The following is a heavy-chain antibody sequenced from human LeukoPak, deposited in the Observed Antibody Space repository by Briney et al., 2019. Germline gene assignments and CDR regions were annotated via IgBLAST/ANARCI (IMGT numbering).Heavy chain of an antibody. D-gene: IGHD3-16*02. CDR3: ARGQGIVGGYPKDVWGSYRFSATFWVY. J-gene: IGHJ4*02. CDR1: GGSISSYY. V-gene: IGHV4-34*01. CDR2: INHSGST. Sequence: SETLSLTCTVSGGSISSYYWSWIRQPPGKGLEWIGEINHSGSTNYNPSLKSRVTISVDTSKNQFSLKLSSVTAADTAVYYCARGQGIVGGYPKDVWGSYRFSATFWVYWGQGTLVTVSS.